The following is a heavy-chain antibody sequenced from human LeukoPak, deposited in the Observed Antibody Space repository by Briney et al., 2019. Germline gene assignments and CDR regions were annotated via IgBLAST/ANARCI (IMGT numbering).Heavy chain of an antibody. CDR3: AKELSGWYHYYYGMDV. CDR1: GFTLSSYG. D-gene: IGHD6-19*01. Sequence: GGSLRLSCAASGFTLSSYGMHWVRQAPGKGLEWVAVISYDGSNKYYADSVKGRFTISRDNSKNTLYLQMNSLRAEDTAVYYCAKELSGWYHYYYGMDVWGQGTTVTVSS. J-gene: IGHJ6*02. V-gene: IGHV3-30*18. CDR2: ISYDGSNK.